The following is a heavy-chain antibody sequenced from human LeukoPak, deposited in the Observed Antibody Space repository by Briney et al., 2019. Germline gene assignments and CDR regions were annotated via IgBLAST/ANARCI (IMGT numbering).Heavy chain of an antibody. V-gene: IGHV1-69*05. D-gene: IGHD3-22*01. CDR3: ARVAFDSSGLLFVFDP. CDR2: IIPIFGTA. CDR1: GGTLSSYA. J-gene: IGHJ5*02. Sequence: ASVKVSCKASGGTLSSYAISWVRQAPGQGLEWMGGIIPIFGTANYAQKFQGRVTITTDESTSTAYMELSSLRSEDTAVYYCARVAFDSSGLLFVFDPWGQGTLVTVSS.